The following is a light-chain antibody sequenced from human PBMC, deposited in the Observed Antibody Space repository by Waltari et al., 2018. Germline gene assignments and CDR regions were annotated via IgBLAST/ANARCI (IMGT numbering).Light chain of an antibody. CDR3: QQDNDYPWT. Sequence: DIQMTQSPSTLSASVGDRVTITCRASQRISSWLAWYQQKPGKAPKILIYKASTLESGVPSRFSGGGSGTEFTLTISSLQPDEFATYYCQQDNDYPWTFGQGTKLEIK. V-gene: IGKV1-5*03. J-gene: IGKJ2*02. CDR1: QRISSW. CDR2: KAS.